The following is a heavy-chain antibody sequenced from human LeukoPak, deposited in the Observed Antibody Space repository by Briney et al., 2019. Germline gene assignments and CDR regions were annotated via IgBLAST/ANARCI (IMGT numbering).Heavy chain of an antibody. CDR1: GGTFSSYA. V-gene: IGHV1-69*04. CDR2: IIPILGIA. D-gene: IGHD3-3*01. J-gene: IGHJ6*03. CDR3: ARVDTIFGVVIPPNDYYMDV. Sequence: SVKVSCKASGGTFSSYAISWVRQAPGQGLEWMGRIIPILGIANYAQKFQGRVTITADKSTSTAYMELSSLRSEDTAVYYCARVDTIFGVVIPPNDYYMDVWGKGTTVTVSS.